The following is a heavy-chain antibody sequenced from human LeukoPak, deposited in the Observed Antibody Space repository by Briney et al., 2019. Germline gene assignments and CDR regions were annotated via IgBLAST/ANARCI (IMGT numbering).Heavy chain of an antibody. CDR2: IWYDGSNK. J-gene: IGHJ3*02. Sequence: PGRSLRLSCAASGFTFSSYGMHWVRQAPGKGLEWVAVIWYDGSNKYYADSVKGRFTISRDNSKNTLYLQMNSLRAEDTAVYYCARDQYSGYDERGAFDIWGQGTMVTVSS. CDR1: GFTFSSYG. CDR3: ARDQYSGYDERGAFDI. D-gene: IGHD5-12*01. V-gene: IGHV3-33*01.